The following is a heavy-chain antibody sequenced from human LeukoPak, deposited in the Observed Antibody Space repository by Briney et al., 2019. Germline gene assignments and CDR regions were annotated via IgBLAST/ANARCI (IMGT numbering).Heavy chain of an antibody. CDR2: IWFDGSNK. CDR3: AKGGYRYSNNRWADY. V-gene: IGHV3-30*02. CDR1: GFTFSDYD. Sequence: GGSLRLSCAASGFTFSDYDMHWVRRAPGKGLEWVTFIWFDGSNKVYADSVKGRFTISRDNSKNTLSLQMNSLRGEDTAVYYCAKGGYRYSNNRWADYWGQGILVTVSS. J-gene: IGHJ4*02. D-gene: IGHD5-12*01.